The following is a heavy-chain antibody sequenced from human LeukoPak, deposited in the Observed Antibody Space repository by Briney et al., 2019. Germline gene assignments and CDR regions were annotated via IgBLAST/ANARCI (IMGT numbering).Heavy chain of an antibody. CDR3: AIGSKPYGMDV. CDR2: ISTSSGYI. V-gene: IGHV3-21*01. CDR1: TFTFSSFS. J-gene: IGHJ6*02. Sequence: GGSLRLSCAASTFTFSSFSMNWVRQAPGKGLEWVSSISTSSGYIYYADSVKGRFTISRDNAKGSLYLQMNSLRAEDTAVYYCAIGSKPYGMDVWGQGTTVTVSS.